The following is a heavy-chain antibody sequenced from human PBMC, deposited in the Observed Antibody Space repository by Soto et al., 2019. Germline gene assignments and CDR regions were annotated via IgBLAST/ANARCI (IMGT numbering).Heavy chain of an antibody. CDR2: IIPIFGTA. Sequence: QVQLVQSGAEVKKPGSSVKVSCKASGGTFTNYAISWVRQAPGQGLEWMGGIIPIFGTANLAQNFQGRLTITADESTSTAYMELSSLRSEDTAVYFCARAPPANHYYFYYAMDVWGQGTTVTVSS. D-gene: IGHD2-15*01. J-gene: IGHJ6*02. CDR1: GGTFTNYA. CDR3: ARAPPANHYYFYYAMDV. V-gene: IGHV1-69*01.